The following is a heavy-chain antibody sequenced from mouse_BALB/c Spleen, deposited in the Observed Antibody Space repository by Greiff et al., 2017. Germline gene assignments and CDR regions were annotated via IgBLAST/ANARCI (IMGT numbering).Heavy chain of an antibody. CDR2: IYPGDGDT. D-gene: IGHD2-1*01. V-gene: IGHV1-80*01. J-gene: IGHJ3*01. CDR3: AGDGNYVGWFAY. CDR1: GYAFSSYW. Sequence: QVQLKESGAELVRPGSSVKISCKASGYAFSSYWMNWVKQRPGQGLEWIGQIYPGDGDTNYNGKFKGKATLTADKSSSTAYMQLSSLTSEDSAVYFCAGDGNYVGWFAYWGQGTLVTVSA.